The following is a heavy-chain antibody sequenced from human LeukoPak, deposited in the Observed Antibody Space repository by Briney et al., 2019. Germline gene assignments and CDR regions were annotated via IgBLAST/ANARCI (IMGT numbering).Heavy chain of an antibody. CDR1: TSTFSSYA. Sequence: GGSLRLSCVDSTSTFSSYAMNWVRQAPGKGLEWVSGIIVGGGSTYYADSVKGRFTVSRDNSKNTLYLQMNSLRADDTAIYYCAKDPYCNSATCYGGGDYWGQGTLVTVSS. V-gene: IGHV3-23*01. CDR2: IIVGGGST. J-gene: IGHJ4*02. D-gene: IGHD2-2*01. CDR3: AKDPYCNSATCYGGGDY.